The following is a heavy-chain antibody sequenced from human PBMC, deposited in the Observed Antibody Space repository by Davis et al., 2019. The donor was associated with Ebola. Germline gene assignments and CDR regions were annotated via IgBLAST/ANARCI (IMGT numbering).Heavy chain of an antibody. Sequence: GESLKISCAASGFTFSIYGMHWVRQAPGKGLEWVAIISYDDTYKGYVDSVKGRFTISRDNSKNTLYLQLNSLRIEDTAVYYCARGPVSYYYDSSGYQTRYGMDVWGKGTTVTVSS. J-gene: IGHJ6*04. CDR3: ARGPVSYYYDSSGYQTRYGMDV. CDR2: ISYDDTYK. D-gene: IGHD3-22*01. CDR1: GFTFSIYG. V-gene: IGHV3-30*03.